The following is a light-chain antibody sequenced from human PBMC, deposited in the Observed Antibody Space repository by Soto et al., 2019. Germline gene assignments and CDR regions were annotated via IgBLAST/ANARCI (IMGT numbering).Light chain of an antibody. J-gene: IGLJ1*01. CDR2: EVS. CDR1: SIDVGSYNL. V-gene: IGLV2-23*02. CDR3: CSYAGSSTYYV. Sequence: QSLLTQPASVSGSPGQSITMCCPGTSIDVGSYNLVSWYQQHPGKAPKLMIYEVSKRPSGVSNRFSGSKSGNTASLTISGLQAEDEADYYCCSYAGSSTYYVFGTGTKVTVL.